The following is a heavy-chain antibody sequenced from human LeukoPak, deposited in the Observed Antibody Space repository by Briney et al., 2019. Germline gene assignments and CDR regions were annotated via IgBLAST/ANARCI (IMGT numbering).Heavy chain of an antibody. CDR2: ISGSGDSI. CDR1: GFMFSDYA. V-gene: IGHV3-23*01. CDR3: AKGPRCSGGSCYWAVDN. J-gene: IGHJ4*02. Sequence: GGSLRLSCAVSGFMFSDYAMNWVRQAPGKGLEWVSVISGSGDSINNAGSVKGRFTISRDNSKNTLFLQMNSLRAEDTAVYYCAKGPRCSGGSCYWAVDNWGQGTLVSVSS. D-gene: IGHD2-15*01.